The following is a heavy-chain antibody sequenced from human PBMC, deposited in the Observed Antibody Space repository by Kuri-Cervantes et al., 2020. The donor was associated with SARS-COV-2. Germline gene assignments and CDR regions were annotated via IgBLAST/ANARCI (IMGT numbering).Heavy chain of an antibody. CDR1: GFTLSSYG. CDR3: ARDLVPAAMLDY. Sequence: GGSLRLSCAASGFTLSSYGMHWVRQAPGKGLEWVAVIWYDGSNKYYADSVKGRFTISRDNSKYTLYLQMNSLRAEDTAVYYCARDLVPAAMLDYWGQGTLVTVSS. J-gene: IGHJ4*02. CDR2: IWYDGSNK. D-gene: IGHD2-2*01. V-gene: IGHV3-33*01.